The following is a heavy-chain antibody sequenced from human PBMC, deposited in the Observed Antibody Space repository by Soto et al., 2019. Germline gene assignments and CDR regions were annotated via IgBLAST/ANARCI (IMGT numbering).Heavy chain of an antibody. CDR1: GFTFSNFV. V-gene: IGHV3-23*01. D-gene: IGHD3-3*01. CDR3: AKRAPFGVFEGRGFEV. CDR2: ITATGGDT. Sequence: GGSLRLSCAASGFTFSNFVMRWVRQTPGKGLEWVSTITATGGDTYYTDSVKGRFTISRDNSKNTLFLHMDRLRDADSALYYCAKRAPFGVFEGRGFEVWGQGTMVTVSS. J-gene: IGHJ3*01.